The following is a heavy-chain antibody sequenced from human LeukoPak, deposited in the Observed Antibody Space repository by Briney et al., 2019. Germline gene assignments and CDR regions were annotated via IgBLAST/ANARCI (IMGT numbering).Heavy chain of an antibody. CDR2: ISAYNGNT. CDR3: ARCRGELSRRPGPFDY. D-gene: IGHD3-16*02. V-gene: IGHV1-18*01. CDR1: GYTFTSYG. Sequence: ASVKVSCKASGYTFTSYGISWVRQAPGQGLEWMGWISAYNGNTNYAQEFQGRVTITRDTSASTAYMELRSLRSDDTAVYYCARCRGELSRRPGPFDYWGQGTLVTVSS. J-gene: IGHJ4*02.